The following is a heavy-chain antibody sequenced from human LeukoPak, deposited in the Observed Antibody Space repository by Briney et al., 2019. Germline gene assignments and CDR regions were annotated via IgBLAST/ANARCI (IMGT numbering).Heavy chain of an antibody. J-gene: IGHJ1*01. CDR1: GYTFTSHG. CDR2: INPNSDGT. CDR3: ARDEPEFGPEVFQH. Sequence: ASVKVSCKASGYTFTSHGLSWVRQAPGQGLEWMGWINPNSDGTNYAQKLQGRVTMTRDTSISTAYMELSRLRSDDTAVYYCARDEPEFGPEVFQHWGQGTLVTVSS. D-gene: IGHD3-10*01. V-gene: IGHV1-2*02.